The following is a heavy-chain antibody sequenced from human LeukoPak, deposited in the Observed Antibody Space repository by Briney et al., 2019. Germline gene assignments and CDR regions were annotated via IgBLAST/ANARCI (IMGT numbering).Heavy chain of an antibody. CDR3: ARRAGAYSHPYDY. CDR2: ISGSGGST. Sequence: PGGSLRLSCAASGFTFSSYGMSWVRQAPGKGLEWVSAISGSGGSTYYADSVKGRFTISRDNSKNTLYLQMNRLRAEDTAVYYCARRAGAYSHPYDYWGQGTLVTVSS. CDR1: GFTFSSYG. D-gene: IGHD4/OR15-4a*01. J-gene: IGHJ4*02. V-gene: IGHV3-23*01.